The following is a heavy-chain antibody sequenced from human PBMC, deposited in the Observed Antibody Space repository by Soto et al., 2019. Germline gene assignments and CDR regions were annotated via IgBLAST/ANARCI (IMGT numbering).Heavy chain of an antibody. J-gene: IGHJ5*02. CDR2: LSRSGGAT. V-gene: IGHV3-23*01. Sequence: GGSLRLSCAASGFTFSNYAMSWVRQTPGKGLEWVSALSRSGGATYYADSVKGRFTISRDTSTNTLYLQMSNLRAEDTAIYYCAKGEMATIRNSFDPWGQGTLVTVSS. CDR3: AKGEMATIRNSFDP. D-gene: IGHD5-12*01. CDR1: GFTFSNYA.